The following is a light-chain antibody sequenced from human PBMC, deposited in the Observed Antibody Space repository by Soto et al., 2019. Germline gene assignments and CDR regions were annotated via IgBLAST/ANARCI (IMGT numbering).Light chain of an antibody. V-gene: IGKV3-20*01. CDR2: GSS. J-gene: IGKJ1*01. Sequence: EIVMTQSPATLSVSQGERATLSCRASQRFIGSYLAWYHQKPGQAPRLLIDGSSSRATGIADRFSGSGSGTDFTPISSRQQDEDSAEYCCQQCGWSPETFGHGTKG. CDR3: QQCGWSPET. CDR1: QRFIGSY.